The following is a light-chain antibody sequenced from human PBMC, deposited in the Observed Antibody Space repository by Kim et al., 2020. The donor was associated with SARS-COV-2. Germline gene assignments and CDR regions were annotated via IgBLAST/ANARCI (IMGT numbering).Light chain of an antibody. V-gene: IGKV1-39*01. CDR2: AAS. Sequence: SASVGDRVNITCRASQRISSYLNWYQQKPGKAPNLLIYAASSLQSGVPSRFSGSGSGTDFTLTISSLQPEDFATYYCQQSYNTPYTFGQGTKLEI. J-gene: IGKJ2*01. CDR3: QQSYNTPYT. CDR1: QRISSY.